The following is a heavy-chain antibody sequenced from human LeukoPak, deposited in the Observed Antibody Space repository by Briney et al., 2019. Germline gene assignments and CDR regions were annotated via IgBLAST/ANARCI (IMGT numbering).Heavy chain of an antibody. CDR3: AKVNTDILDYYYYYGMDV. Sequence: GGSLRLSCAASGLTFSIYAMSWVRQPPGRGLEWVSAISGGGDITYYADSVKGRFTISKDNLENTLYLQLDSLRAEDTAVYYCAKVNTDILDYYYYYGMDVWGRGTTVTVSS. D-gene: IGHD3-9*01. J-gene: IGHJ6*02. V-gene: IGHV3-23*01. CDR2: ISGGGDIT. CDR1: GLTFSIYA.